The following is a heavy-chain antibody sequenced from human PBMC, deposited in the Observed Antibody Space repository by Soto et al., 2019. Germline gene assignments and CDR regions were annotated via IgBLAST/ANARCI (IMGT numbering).Heavy chain of an antibody. CDR1: GYTLTELS. V-gene: IGHV1-24*01. Sequence: ASVKVSCKVSGYTLTELSMHWVRQAPGRGLEWMGGFDPEDGETIYAQKFQGRVTMTEDTSTDTVYMDLSSLRSEDTAVYYCAAESREGGLVNRTPGYWGQGTLVTVSS. CDR3: AAESREGGLVNRTPGY. D-gene: IGHD6-19*01. J-gene: IGHJ4*02. CDR2: FDPEDGET.